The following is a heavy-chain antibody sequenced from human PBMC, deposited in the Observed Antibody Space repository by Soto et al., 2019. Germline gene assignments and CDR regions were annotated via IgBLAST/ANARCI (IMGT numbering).Heavy chain of an antibody. V-gene: IGHV3-48*01. CDR2: ISSSSSTI. J-gene: IGHJ4*02. D-gene: IGHD6-19*01. CDR1: GFTFSSYS. CDR3: AVASSGWYQNC. Sequence: EVQLVESGGGLVQPGGSLRLSCAASGFTFSSYSMNWVRQAPGKGLEWVSYISSSSSTIYYADSVKGRFTISRDNAKNSLYLQMNSRRAEDTAVYYCAVASSGWYQNCWGQGTLVTVSS.